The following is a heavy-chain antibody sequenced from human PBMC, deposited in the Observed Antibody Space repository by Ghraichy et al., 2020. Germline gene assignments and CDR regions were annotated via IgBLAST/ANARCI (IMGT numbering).Heavy chain of an antibody. D-gene: IGHD1-26*01. CDR1: GDSVSSNSAA. CDR3: ARDSGWVLLFDPVWFDP. V-gene: IGHV6-1*01. Sequence: SETLSLTCAISGDSVSSNSAAWNWIRQSPSRGLEWLGRTYYRSKWYNDYAVSVKSRITINPDTSKNQFSLQLNSVTPEDMAVYYCARDSGWVLLFDPVWFDPWGQGTLVTVSS. CDR2: TYYRSKWYN. J-gene: IGHJ5*02.